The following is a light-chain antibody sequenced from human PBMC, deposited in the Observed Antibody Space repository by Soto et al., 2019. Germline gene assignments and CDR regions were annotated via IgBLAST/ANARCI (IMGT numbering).Light chain of an antibody. CDR2: EVS. J-gene: IGLJ1*01. Sequence: QSALTQPASVSGSPGQSITISCTGTSSDVGDYKYVSWYQKHPGKAPKALIYEVSNRPSGVSNRFSGSKSGNTASLTISGLQAEDEADYYCSSYTTSNTLVFGPGTKPPS. V-gene: IGLV2-14*01. CDR1: SSDVGDYKY. CDR3: SSYTTSNTLV.